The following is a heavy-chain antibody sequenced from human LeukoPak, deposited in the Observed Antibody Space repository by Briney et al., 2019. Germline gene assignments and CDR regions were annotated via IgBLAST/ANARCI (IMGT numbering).Heavy chain of an antibody. J-gene: IGHJ3*01. CDR1: GYTFTTYG. V-gene: IGHV1-18*01. CDR2: ISVYNGKT. CDR3: ARELFGAFDF. D-gene: IGHD3-10*01. Sequence: ASVKVSCKASGYTFTTYGISWVRQAPGQGLEWMGWISVYNGKTNAQKFQGRVTMTTDASTSTVDMELRSLRSDDTAVYYCARELFGAFDFWGQGTMVTVSS.